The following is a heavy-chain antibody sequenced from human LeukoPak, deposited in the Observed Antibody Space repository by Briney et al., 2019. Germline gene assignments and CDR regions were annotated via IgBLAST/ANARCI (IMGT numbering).Heavy chain of an antibody. Sequence: WASVKVSCKASGYTFTGYYMHWVRQAPGQGLEWMGWINPNSGGTNYAQKFQGRVTMTRDTSISTAYMELSRLRSDDTAVYYCARASVSEEEYFQHWGQGTLVTVSS. CDR3: ARASVSEEEYFQH. CDR1: GYTFTGYY. CDR2: INPNSGGT. J-gene: IGHJ1*01. D-gene: IGHD5/OR15-5a*01. V-gene: IGHV1-2*02.